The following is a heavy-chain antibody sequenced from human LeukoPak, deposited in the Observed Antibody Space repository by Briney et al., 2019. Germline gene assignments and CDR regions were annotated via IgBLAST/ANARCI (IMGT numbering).Heavy chain of an antibody. J-gene: IGHJ3*02. CDR1: GYTFTSYD. CDR3: ARGERSLEWSDTMGAFDI. Sequence: GASVKVSCKASGYTFTSYDINWVRQATGQGLEWMGWMNPNSGNTGYAQKFQGRVTITTDESTSTAYMELSSLRSEDTAVYYCARGERSLEWSDTMGAFDIWGQGTMVTVSS. CDR2: MNPNSGNT. V-gene: IGHV1-8*03. D-gene: IGHD3-3*01.